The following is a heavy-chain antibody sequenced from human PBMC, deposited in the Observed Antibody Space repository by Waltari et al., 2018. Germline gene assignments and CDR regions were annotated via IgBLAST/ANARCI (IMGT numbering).Heavy chain of an antibody. CDR3: ANYPGGVRRNFDY. J-gene: IGHJ4*02. Sequence: QVQLVESGGGVVQPGGSLRLSCAASGFTFSSYGMHWVRQGRGKGLECVAFIRFECSNKYYAACVKGRFTISRDNSKNTLYLQRNSLRAEDTAVYYCANYPGGVRRNFDYWGQGTLVTVSS. CDR1: GFTFSSYG. CDR2: IRFECSNK. V-gene: IGHV3-30*02. D-gene: IGHD2-8*02.